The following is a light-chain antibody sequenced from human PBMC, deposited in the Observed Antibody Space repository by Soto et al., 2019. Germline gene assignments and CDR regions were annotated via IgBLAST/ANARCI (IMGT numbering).Light chain of an antibody. Sequence: QSVLTQPPSASGSPGQSVTISCTGTSSDVGGYNFVSWYQQHPGKAPKLMIYEVSQRPSGVSDRFSGSKSGNTASLTVSGLQAEDEADYYCSSYAGRNNVVFGGGTKVTVL. J-gene: IGLJ3*02. CDR3: SSYAGRNNVV. CDR1: SSDVGGYNF. CDR2: EVS. V-gene: IGLV2-8*01.